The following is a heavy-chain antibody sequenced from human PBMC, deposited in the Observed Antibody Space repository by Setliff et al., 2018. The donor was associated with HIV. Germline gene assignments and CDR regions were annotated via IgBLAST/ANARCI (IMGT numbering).Heavy chain of an antibody. D-gene: IGHD3-3*01. Sequence: SETLSLTCTVSGGSISSYYWSWIRQPPGKGLEWIGYIYYSGSTNYNPSLKSRVTISVDTSKNQFSLKLSSVTAADTAVYYCARDRKSLGYNFWSGFRPDAAFDIWGQGTVVTVSS. J-gene: IGHJ3*02. CDR1: GGSISSYY. V-gene: IGHV4-59*01. CDR3: ARDRKSLGYNFWSGFRPDAAFDI. CDR2: IYYSGST.